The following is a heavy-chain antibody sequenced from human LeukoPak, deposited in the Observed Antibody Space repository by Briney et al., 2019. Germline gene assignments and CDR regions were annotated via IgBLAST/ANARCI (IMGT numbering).Heavy chain of an antibody. D-gene: IGHD4-11*01. CDR2: INHSGST. J-gene: IGHJ6*03. V-gene: IGHV4-34*01. CDR3: ARGYVTTVTDYYYYYMDV. Sequence: SSETLPLXCTVSGGSISSYYWSWIRQPPGKGLEWIGEINHSGSTNYNPSLKSRVTISVDTSKNQFSLKLSSVTAADTAVYYCARGYVTTVTDYYYYYMDVWGTGTTVTVSS. CDR1: GGSISSYY.